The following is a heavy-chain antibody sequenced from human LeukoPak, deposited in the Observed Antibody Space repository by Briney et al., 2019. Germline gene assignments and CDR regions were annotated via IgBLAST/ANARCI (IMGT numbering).Heavy chain of an antibody. J-gene: IGHJ4*02. V-gene: IGHV3-30*18. D-gene: IGHD1-26*01. CDR3: AKDLAPRRIVGATTLPFFDY. Sequence: GGPLRLSCAASGFTFSSYGMHWVRQAPGKGLEWVAVISYDGSNKYYADSVKGRFTISRDNSKNTLYLQMNSLRAEDTAVYYCAKDLAPRRIVGATTLPFFDYWGQGTLVTVSS. CDR1: GFTFSSYG. CDR2: ISYDGSNK.